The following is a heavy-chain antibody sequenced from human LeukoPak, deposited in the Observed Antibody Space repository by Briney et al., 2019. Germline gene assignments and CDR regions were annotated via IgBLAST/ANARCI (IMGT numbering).Heavy chain of an antibody. D-gene: IGHD3-10*01. CDR3: ARNIYGSGLDY. J-gene: IGHJ4*02. CDR2: ISSSSSTI. Sequence: PGGALRLSCAASGFTLSSYSMKWGRQAPGKGLGCVSYISSSSSTIYYADSVKGRFTISRDNAKNSLYLQMNSLRAEDTAVYYCARNIYGSGLDYWGQGTLVTVSS. CDR1: GFTLSSYS. V-gene: IGHV3-48*01.